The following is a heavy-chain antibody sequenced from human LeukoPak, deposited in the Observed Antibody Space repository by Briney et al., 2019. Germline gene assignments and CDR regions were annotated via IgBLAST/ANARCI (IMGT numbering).Heavy chain of an antibody. Sequence: PSETLSLTCAVYGGSFSGYYWSWIRQPPGKGLEWIGEINHSGSTNYNPSLKSRVTISVDTSKNQFSLNLSSVTAADTALYYCAREGAVAGRGYYFDLWGRATPVTVSS. CDR3: AREGAVAGRGYYFDL. J-gene: IGHJ2*01. CDR2: INHSGST. D-gene: IGHD6-19*01. V-gene: IGHV4-34*01. CDR1: GGSFSGYY.